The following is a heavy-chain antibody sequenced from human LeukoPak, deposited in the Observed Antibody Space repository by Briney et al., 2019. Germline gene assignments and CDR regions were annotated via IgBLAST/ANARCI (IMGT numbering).Heavy chain of an antibody. CDR2: ISYDGSNK. V-gene: IGHV3-30*04. J-gene: IGHJ4*02. Sequence: GGSLRLSCTASGFTFGDYAMSWFRQAPGKGLEWVAVISYDGSNKYYADSVKGRFTISRDNSKNTLYLQMNSLRAEDTAVYYCAKDLSIAVAGEEWGQGTLVTVSS. CDR3: AKDLSIAVAGEE. D-gene: IGHD6-19*01. CDR1: GFTFGDYA.